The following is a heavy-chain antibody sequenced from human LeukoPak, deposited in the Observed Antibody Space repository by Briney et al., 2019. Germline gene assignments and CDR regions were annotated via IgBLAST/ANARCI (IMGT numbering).Heavy chain of an antibody. CDR2: ISSSSSYI. CDR3: ARDFLELGTGTTFRHYYYYMDV. CDR1: GFTFSSYS. J-gene: IGHJ6*03. D-gene: IGHD1-1*01. Sequence: GGSLRLSCAASGFTFSSYSMNWVRQAPGKGLEWVSSISSSSSYIYYADSVKGRFTISRDNAKNSLYLQMNSLRAEDTAVYYCARDFLELGTGTTFRHYYYYMDVWGKGTTVTVSS. V-gene: IGHV3-21*01.